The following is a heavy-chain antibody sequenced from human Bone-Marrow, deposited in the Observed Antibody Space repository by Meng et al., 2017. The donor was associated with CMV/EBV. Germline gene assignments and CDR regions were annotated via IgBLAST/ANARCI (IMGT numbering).Heavy chain of an antibody. D-gene: IGHD5-24*01. CDR1: GGTFRSKT. Sequence: KASGGTFRSKTSSWGRKAPGQGLEWMGRIIPILGIANYAQKCQGRVTITADKSTSTAYMELSSLRSEDTAVYYCASGVEMATIRTDYWGQGTLVTVSS. CDR3: ASGVEMATIRTDY. J-gene: IGHJ4*02. CDR2: IIPILGIA. V-gene: IGHV1-69*02.